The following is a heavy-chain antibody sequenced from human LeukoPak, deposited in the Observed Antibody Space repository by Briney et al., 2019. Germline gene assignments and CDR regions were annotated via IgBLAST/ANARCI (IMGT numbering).Heavy chain of an antibody. Sequence: ASVKVSCKASGYTFTGYYMHWVRQAPGQRLEWMGWINPNSGGTHYAQKFQGRVTMTRDTSISTAYMELTRLRSDDTAVYYCASQVTKSAFDIWGQGTLVTVSS. V-gene: IGHV1-2*02. CDR2: INPNSGGT. J-gene: IGHJ3*02. CDR3: ASQVTKSAFDI. CDR1: GYTFTGYY. D-gene: IGHD4-17*01.